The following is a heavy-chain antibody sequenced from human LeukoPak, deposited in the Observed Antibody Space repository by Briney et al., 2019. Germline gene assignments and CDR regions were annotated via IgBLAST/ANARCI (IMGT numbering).Heavy chain of an antibody. CDR3: ARDGVDTGDY. CDR2: INSDGSST. V-gene: IGHV3-74*01. D-gene: IGHD3-16*01. CDR1: GFNFSSYW. Sequence: AGGSLRLSCAASGFNFSSYWMHWVRQAPGKALVWVSRINSDGSSTSYADSVKGRFTISRDNAKNTLYLQMNSLRAEDTAVYYCARDGVDTGDYWGQGTLVTVSS. J-gene: IGHJ4*02.